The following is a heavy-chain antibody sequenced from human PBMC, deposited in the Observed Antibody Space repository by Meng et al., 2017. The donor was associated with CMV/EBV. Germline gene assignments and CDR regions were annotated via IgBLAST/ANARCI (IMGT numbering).Heavy chain of an antibody. D-gene: IGHD1-20*01. J-gene: IGHJ4*02. CDR3: ARDNASITGTPDY. V-gene: IGHV1-69*04. CDR1: GGTFSSYT. Sequence: SVKVSYKASGGTFSSYTISWVRQAPGQGLEWMGRIIPILGIANYAQKFQGRVTITADKSTSTAYMELSSLRSEDTAVYYCARDNASITGTPDYWGQGTLVTVSS. CDR2: IIPILGIA.